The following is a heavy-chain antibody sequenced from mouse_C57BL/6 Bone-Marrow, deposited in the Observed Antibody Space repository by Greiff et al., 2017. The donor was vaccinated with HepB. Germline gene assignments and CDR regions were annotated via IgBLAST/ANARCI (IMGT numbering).Heavy chain of an antibody. J-gene: IGHJ2*01. V-gene: IGHV1-80*01. D-gene: IGHD3-2*02. CDR2: IYPGDGDT. CDR1: GYAFSSYW. Sequence: QVQLQQPGAELVKPGASVKISCKASGYAFSSYWMNWVKQRPGKGLEWIGHIYPGDGDTNYNGKFKGKATLTADESSSTAYMQLSSLTSEDSAVYVCARRTAQALDNWGQGTTLTVSS. CDR3: ARRTAQALDN.